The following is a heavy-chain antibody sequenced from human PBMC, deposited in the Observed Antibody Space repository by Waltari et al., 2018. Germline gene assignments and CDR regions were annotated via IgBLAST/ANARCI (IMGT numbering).Heavy chain of an antibody. J-gene: IGHJ1*01. Sequence: QVQLVQPRAEVEKSGSSVKVSCKAFAGPFNRNATSWPRQAPGQGLEWMGGIIPKRGTVDNTQKFQGRVTITADESTNTVSLELRSLKSEDTAVYYCATMPVVSGTPGYFQHWGQGTLVIVSS. CDR3: ATMPVVSGTPGYFQH. V-gene: IGHV1-69*11. D-gene: IGHD2-15*01. CDR2: IIPKRGTV. CDR1: AGPFNRNA.